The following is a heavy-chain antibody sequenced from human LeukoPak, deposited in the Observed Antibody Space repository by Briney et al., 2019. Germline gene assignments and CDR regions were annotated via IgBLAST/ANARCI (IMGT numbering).Heavy chain of an antibody. CDR2: MCGTAGCT. V-gene: IGHV3-23*01. Sequence: GGSLRLSCQASGFTFYMYAMSWVRQAPGKGLEWVASMCGTAGCTFYPDSVKGRFTISRDNPKNVLYPRMNSLTAEDTAIYYCAKDRPNFHENSGHYYRRDGDSWGQGTLVTVSS. D-gene: IGHD3-22*01. J-gene: IGHJ5*01. CDR3: AKDRPNFHENSGHYYRRDGDS. CDR1: GFTFYMYA.